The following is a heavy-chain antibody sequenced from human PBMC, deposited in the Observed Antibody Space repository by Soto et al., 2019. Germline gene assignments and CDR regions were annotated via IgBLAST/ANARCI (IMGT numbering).Heavy chain of an antibody. CDR2: INAGNGNT. Sequence: ASVKVSCKASGYTFNSHAIHWMRQAPGQRLEWMGWINAGNGNTYYSEKFKGRVSLTRDTVATTVYMELTSLTSEDTGVYYCARDQSGIGWYVDWFDPWGQGTLVIVSS. D-gene: IGHD6-19*01. CDR1: GYTFNSHA. CDR3: ARDQSGIGWYVDWFDP. V-gene: IGHV1-3*01. J-gene: IGHJ5*02.